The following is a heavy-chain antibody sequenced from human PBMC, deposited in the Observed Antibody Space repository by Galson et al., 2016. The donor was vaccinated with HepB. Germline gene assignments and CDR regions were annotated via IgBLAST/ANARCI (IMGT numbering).Heavy chain of an antibody. D-gene: IGHD2-21*01. J-gene: IGHJ4*02. V-gene: IGHV4-59*01. CDR3: ATTYCGSDCSHVYAFDF. CDR1: GDSISNYY. CDR2: RFYSGTT. Sequence: SETLSLTCTVSGDSISNYYCSWIRQPPGKALEWIGYRFYSGTTDYNSSLKSRVTIPVDTSKNQFSLKLSSVTAADTALYYCATTYCGSDCSHVYAFDFWGQGTLVTVSS.